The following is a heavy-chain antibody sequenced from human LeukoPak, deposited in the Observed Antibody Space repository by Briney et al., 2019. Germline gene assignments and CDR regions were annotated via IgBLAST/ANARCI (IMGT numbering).Heavy chain of an antibody. CDR1: GFTFSSYS. V-gene: IGHV3-21*01. CDR2: ISSSSSYI. Sequence: GGSLRLSCAASGFTFSSYSMNWVRQAPGKGLEWVSSISSSSSYIYYADSVKGRFTISRDYAKNSLYLQMNSLRAEDTAVYYCARAIADTAMAPDYWGQGTLVTVSS. D-gene: IGHD5-18*01. J-gene: IGHJ4*02. CDR3: ARAIADTAMAPDY.